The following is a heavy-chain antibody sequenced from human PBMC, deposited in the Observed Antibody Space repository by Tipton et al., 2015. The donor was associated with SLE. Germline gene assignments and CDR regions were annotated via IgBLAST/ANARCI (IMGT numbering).Heavy chain of an antibody. V-gene: IGHV3-48*03. CDR1: GFTFSGYE. Sequence: SLRLSCAGSGFTFSGYEMNWVRQAPGKGLEWVSYINSIGNTIYYADSVKGRFAISRDNAKNSLYLQMNSLRVEDTAVYYCATSGSYDQFDYWGQGTLVTVSS. CDR2: INSIGNTI. CDR3: ATSGSYDQFDY. D-gene: IGHD1-26*01. J-gene: IGHJ4*02.